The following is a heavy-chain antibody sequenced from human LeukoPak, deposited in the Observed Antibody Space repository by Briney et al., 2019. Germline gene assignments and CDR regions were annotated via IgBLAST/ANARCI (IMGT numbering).Heavy chain of an antibody. CDR1: GFTISGSF. Sequence: GGSLRLSCVASGFTISGSFMSWVRQVPGKGLEWVTNIKQDGSQTYYIDSVKGRFTISRDNAKNSVYLQVNSLRVEDTAVYYCARGRSNYYGMDVWGQGTTVTVSS. CDR2: IKQDGSQT. D-gene: IGHD1-26*01. V-gene: IGHV3-7*01. CDR3: ARGRSNYYGMDV. J-gene: IGHJ6*02.